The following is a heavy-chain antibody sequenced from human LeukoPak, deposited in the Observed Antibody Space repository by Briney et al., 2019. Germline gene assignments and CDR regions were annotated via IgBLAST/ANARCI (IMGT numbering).Heavy chain of an antibody. J-gene: IGHJ5*02. CDR2: ISPRSETK. Sequence: GGSLRLSCVASGFTFRNHGMIWVRQAPGKGLEWLSYISPRSETKNYADSVKDRSTISRDDAENSVFLHMESLRAEDTAVYYCARVEGPTVNTMYYDLWGQGTLVTVSS. CDR1: GFTFRNHG. V-gene: IGHV3-48*01. CDR3: ARVEGPTVNTMYYDL. D-gene: IGHD2-8*01.